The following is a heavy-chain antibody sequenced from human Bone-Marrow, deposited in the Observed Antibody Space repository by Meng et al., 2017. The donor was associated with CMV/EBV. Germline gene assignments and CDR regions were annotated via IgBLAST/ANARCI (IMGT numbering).Heavy chain of an antibody. V-gene: IGHV3-9*01. CDR1: GFSFDDYA. D-gene: IGHD6-19*01. CDR2: ISWNSGSI. CDR3: TKDKSLAVAGSGAGGMDV. J-gene: IGHJ6*02. Sequence: SLRLSCAGSGFSFDDYAMHWVRQAPGKGLEWVSGISWNSGSIAYAGSVKGRFTISRDNARNSLYLQMNSLRVEDTALYYCTKDKSLAVAGSGAGGMDVWGQGTTVTVSS.